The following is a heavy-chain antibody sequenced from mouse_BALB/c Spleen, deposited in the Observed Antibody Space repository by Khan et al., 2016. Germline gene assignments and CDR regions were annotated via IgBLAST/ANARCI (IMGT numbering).Heavy chain of an antibody. Sequence: EVELVESGGGLVRPGGSLKLSCAVSGFTFSHYGMSRVRQTPDKRLELVASINSNGGNTYYPDSVKGRFTISRDNAKNTLYLQMSSLKSEDTAMYYCAREGIYSGYTMDYWGQGTSVTVSS. J-gene: IGHJ4*01. CDR1: GFTFSHYG. V-gene: IGHV5-6-3*01. CDR2: INSNGGNT. CDR3: AREGIYSGYTMDY. D-gene: IGHD1-1*01.